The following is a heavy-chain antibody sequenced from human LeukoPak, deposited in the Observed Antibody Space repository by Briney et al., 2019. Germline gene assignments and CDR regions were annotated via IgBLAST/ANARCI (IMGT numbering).Heavy chain of an antibody. CDR3: AREGEYCSSTSCYFDY. Sequence: PSETLSLTCTFSGGSISSYYWSWIRQPPGKGLEWIGYIYYSGSTNYNPSLKSRVTISVDTSKNQFSLKLSSVTAADTAVYYCAREGEYCSSTSCYFDYWGQGTLVTVS. D-gene: IGHD2-2*01. CDR1: GGSISSYY. CDR2: IYYSGST. J-gene: IGHJ4*02. V-gene: IGHV4-59*01.